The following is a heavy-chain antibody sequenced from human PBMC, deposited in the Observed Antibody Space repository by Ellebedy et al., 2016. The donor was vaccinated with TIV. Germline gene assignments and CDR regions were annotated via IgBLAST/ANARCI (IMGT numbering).Heavy chain of an antibody. CDR1: GYTFTSYF. CDR3: ARATFGSGSYACFDF. CDR2: IDPSGGTT. Sequence: AASVKVSCKASGYTFTSYFMHWVRQAPGRGLEWMGIIDPSGGTTNFAQKLQGRVTMTRDTSTSTIYMDLSSLRSEDTAIYYSARATFGSGSYACFDFWGQGTLVTVSS. V-gene: IGHV1-46*04. D-gene: IGHD3-10*01. J-gene: IGHJ4*02.